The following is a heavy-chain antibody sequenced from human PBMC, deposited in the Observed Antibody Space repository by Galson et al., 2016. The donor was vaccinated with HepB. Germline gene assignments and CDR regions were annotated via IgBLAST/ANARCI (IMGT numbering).Heavy chain of an antibody. CDR2: IIPIFATA. V-gene: IGHV1-69*06. Sequence: SVKVSCKASGDTFSSYTISWVRQAPGQGLEWMGGIIPIFATANYAQKFQGRVTITADKSTSTAYMEMSSLRSEDTAVYYCARGGIGFDILTGVGPFDPWGQGTLVTVSS. CDR3: ARGGIGFDILTGVGPFDP. J-gene: IGHJ5*02. D-gene: IGHD3-9*01. CDR1: GDTFSSYT.